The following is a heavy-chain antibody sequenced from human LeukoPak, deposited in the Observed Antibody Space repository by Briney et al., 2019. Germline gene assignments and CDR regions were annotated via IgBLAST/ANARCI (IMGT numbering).Heavy chain of an antibody. D-gene: IGHD5-18*01. CDR2: INPNSGGT. CDR1: GYTFTGYY. CDR3: ARGEYSYGYLEFDY. J-gene: IGHJ4*02. V-gene: IGHV1-2*02. Sequence: ASVKVSCKASGYTFTGYYMHWVRQAPGQGLEWMGWINPNSGGTSYAQKFQGRVTMTRETSISTAYRELSRLRSDDTAVYYCARGEYSYGYLEFDYWGQGTLVTVSS.